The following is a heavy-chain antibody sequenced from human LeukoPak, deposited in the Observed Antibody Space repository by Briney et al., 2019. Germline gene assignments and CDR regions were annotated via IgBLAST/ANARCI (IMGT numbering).Heavy chain of an antibody. J-gene: IGHJ6*03. CDR2: ISAYNGNT. V-gene: IGHV1-18*01. CDR1: GYTFTSYG. D-gene: IGHD6-19*01. CDR3: ARDHSSGWYFHYYYYYMDV. Sequence: ASVKVSCKASGYTFTSYGISWVRQAPGQGLEWMGWISAYNGNTNYAQKLQGRVTMTTDTSTSTAYMELRSLRSDDTAVYYCARDHSSGWYFHYYYYYMDVWGKGTTVTVSS.